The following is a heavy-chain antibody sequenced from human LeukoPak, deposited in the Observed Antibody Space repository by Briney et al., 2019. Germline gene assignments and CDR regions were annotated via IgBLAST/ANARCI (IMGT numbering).Heavy chain of an antibody. J-gene: IGHJ4*02. D-gene: IGHD2-21*02. CDR2: XGSGGST. Sequence: XGSGGSTYYADSVKGRFTISRDNSKNTLYLQMNSLRAEDTAVYYCANAAYCGGDCYPVGVYYWGQGTLVTVSS. CDR3: ANAAYCGGDCYPVGVYY. V-gene: IGHV3-23*01.